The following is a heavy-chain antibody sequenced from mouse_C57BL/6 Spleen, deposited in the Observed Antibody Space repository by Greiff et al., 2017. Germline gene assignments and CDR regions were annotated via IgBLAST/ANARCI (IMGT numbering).Heavy chain of an antibody. CDR3: ARGNDGYYTFDY. CDR2: IDPSDSYT. V-gene: IGHV1-50*01. D-gene: IGHD2-3*01. Sequence: QVQLQQPGAELVKPGASVKLSCKASGYTFTSYWMQWVKQRPGQGLEWIGEIDPSDSYTNYNQKFKGKATLTVDTSSSTAYMQLSSLTSEDSAVYYCARGNDGYYTFDYWGQGTTLTVSS. J-gene: IGHJ2*01. CDR1: GYTFTSYW.